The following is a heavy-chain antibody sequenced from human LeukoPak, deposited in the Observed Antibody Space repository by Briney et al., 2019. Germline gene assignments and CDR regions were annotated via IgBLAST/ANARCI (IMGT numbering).Heavy chain of an antibody. D-gene: IGHD4-11*01. CDR1: GFTFSSYW. J-gene: IGHJ4*02. Sequence: GGSLRLSCAASGFTFSSYWMHWVRQAPGKGLVWVSHINSDGSSTSYADSVKGRFTISRDNAKNTLYLQVNSLRAEDTAVYYCARELHGHNDYWGQGTLVTVSS. CDR3: ARELHGHNDY. V-gene: IGHV3-74*01. CDR2: INSDGSST.